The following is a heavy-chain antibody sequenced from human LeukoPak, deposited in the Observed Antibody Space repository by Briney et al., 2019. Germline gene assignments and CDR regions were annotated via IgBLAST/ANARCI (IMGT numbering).Heavy chain of an antibody. CDR2: IYPDDSDT. D-gene: IGHD3-10*01. Sequence: GESLKISCKGSGYSFTSYWIGWVRQMPGKGLEWMGIIYPDDSDTRYSPSFQGQVVISADKSIDTAYLQWSSLKASDSAMYYCARSRWFGELSGNYFDYWGPGTLVTVSS. CDR1: GYSFTSYW. V-gene: IGHV5-51*01. J-gene: IGHJ4*02. CDR3: ARSRWFGELSGNYFDY.